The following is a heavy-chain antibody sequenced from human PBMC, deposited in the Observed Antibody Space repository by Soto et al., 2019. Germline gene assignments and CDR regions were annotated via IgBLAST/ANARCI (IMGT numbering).Heavy chain of an antibody. CDR3: ARGGGYDSFDY. D-gene: IGHD5-12*01. CDR1: GASISYGGFS. CDR2: ISHXEXX. Sequence: SETQSLTCTVSGASISYGGFSWSWIRQSPGKXLEXXGXISHXEXXXXXXSFKSRLTMSIDRTRNQFSIKLSSVTDADMAVYYCARGGGYDSFDYWGQGVLVTVS. J-gene: IGHJ4*02. V-gene: IGHV4-30-2*06.